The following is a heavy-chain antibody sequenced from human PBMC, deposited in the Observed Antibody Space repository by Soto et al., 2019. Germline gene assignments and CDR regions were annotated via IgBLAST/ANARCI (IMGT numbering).Heavy chain of an antibody. CDR1: GFDFGSFG. CDR3: SADHPHTAIGWPV. J-gene: IGHJ6*02. V-gene: IGHV1-58*02. Sequence: SVKVSCKASGFDFGSFGIQFLRQTRGRGLEWIGWIVVASGRTNYARQFQGRVAFSRDMSSTTAYMDLYDLKSDDTAVYFCSADHPHTAIGWPVWGQGTTVTV. CDR2: IVVASGRT.